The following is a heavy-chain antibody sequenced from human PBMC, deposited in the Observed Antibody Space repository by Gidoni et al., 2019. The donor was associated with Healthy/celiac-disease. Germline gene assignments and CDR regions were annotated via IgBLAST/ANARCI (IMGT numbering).Heavy chain of an antibody. D-gene: IGHD1-26*01. CDR1: GYTFRSYW. J-gene: IGHJ4*02. V-gene: IGHV3-74*01. CDR2: INSDGGST. CDR3: ARDRGEWELLRFDY. Sequence: EVKLVETGGGLVQPGGSLRLSCAAPGYTFRSYWMHWARQAQGKGLVWGSRINSDGGSTSYAEYVKGRFTISRDNAKNTLYLQMNSLRAEDTAVYYCARDRGEWELLRFDYWGQGTLVNVSS.